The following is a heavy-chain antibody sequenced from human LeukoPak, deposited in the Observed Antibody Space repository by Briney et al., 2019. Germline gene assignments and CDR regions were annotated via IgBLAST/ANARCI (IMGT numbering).Heavy chain of an antibody. J-gene: IGHJ4*02. CDR2: IYYSGST. V-gene: IGHV4-39*07. CDR3: ARERRDGYKVYFDY. CDR1: GGSTSSSSYY. D-gene: IGHD5-24*01. Sequence: SETLSLTCTVSGGSTSSSSYYWGWIRQPPGKGLEWIGSIYYSGSTYYNPSLKSRVTISVDTSKNQFSLKLSSVTAADTAVYYCARERRDGYKVYFDYWGQGTLVTVSS.